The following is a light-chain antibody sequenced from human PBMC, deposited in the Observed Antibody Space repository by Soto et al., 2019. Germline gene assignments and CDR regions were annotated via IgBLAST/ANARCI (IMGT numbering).Light chain of an antibody. J-gene: IGLJ2*01. Sequence: QSALTHPASVSGSPGQSITISCTGTRSDVGGYNYVSWYQQHAGKAPKLMIYDVSNRPSGVSNRFSGSKSGNTASLTISGLQAEDEADYYCSSYTSSSVVFGGGTKLTVL. V-gene: IGLV2-14*01. CDR3: SSYTSSSVV. CDR2: DVS. CDR1: RSDVGGYNY.